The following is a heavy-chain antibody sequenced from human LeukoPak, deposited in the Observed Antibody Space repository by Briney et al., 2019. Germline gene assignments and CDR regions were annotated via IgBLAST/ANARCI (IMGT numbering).Heavy chain of an antibody. CDR2: IRFDGSTK. V-gene: IGHV3-30*02. CDR3: AKVLDILTADYFRPDVYYFDY. Sequence: GGSLRLSCAASGFTFSSYGIHWVRQAPGKGLEWVTFIRFDGSTKYYSDSAKGRFTTSRDNSKNTVYLQMNSLRPDDTAIYYCAKVLDILTADYFRPDVYYFDYWGRGTLVTVSS. J-gene: IGHJ4*02. D-gene: IGHD3-9*01. CDR1: GFTFSSYG.